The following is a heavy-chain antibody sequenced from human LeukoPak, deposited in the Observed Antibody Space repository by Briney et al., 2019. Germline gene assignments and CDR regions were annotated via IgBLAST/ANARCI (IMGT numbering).Heavy chain of an antibody. V-gene: IGHV3-48*03. CDR2: ISSSGTTV. Sequence: GGSLRLSCAASGFTFSSYALNWVRQAPGKGLEWLSYISSSGTTVYCADSVKGRFTISRDNADNSLYLQMNSLRAEDTAVYYCTRALPIDYWGQGTLVTVSP. CDR1: GFTFSSYA. J-gene: IGHJ4*02. CDR3: TRALPIDY.